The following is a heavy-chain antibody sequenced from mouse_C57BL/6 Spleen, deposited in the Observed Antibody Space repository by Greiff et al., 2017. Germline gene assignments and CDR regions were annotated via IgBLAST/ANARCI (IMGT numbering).Heavy chain of an antibody. CDR1: GYSFTDYN. CDR3: ARSSHYGSSYYFDY. D-gene: IGHD1-1*01. J-gene: IGHJ2*01. V-gene: IGHV1-39*01. Sequence: EVQLQQSGPELVKPGASVKMSCKASGYSFTDYNMNWVKQSNGKSLEWIGVINPNYGTTSYNQKFKGKATLTVDQSSSTAYMQLNSLTSEDSAVYYCARSSHYGSSYYFDYWGQGTTLTVSS. CDR2: INPNYGTT.